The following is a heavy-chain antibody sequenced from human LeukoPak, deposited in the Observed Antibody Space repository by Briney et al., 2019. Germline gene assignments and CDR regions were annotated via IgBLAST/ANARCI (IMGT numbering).Heavy chain of an antibody. V-gene: IGHV3-66*01. CDR2: IYSGGST. D-gene: IGHD3-10*01. CDR3: ARVSMVVRGVVDY. J-gene: IGHJ4*02. CDR1: GFTVSSNY. Sequence: PGGSLRLSCAASGFTVSSNYMSWVRQAPGKGLEWVSVIYSGGSTYYADSVKGRFTISRDNSKNTLYLQMNSLRAEDTAVYYCARVSMVVRGVVDYWGQGTLVTVSS.